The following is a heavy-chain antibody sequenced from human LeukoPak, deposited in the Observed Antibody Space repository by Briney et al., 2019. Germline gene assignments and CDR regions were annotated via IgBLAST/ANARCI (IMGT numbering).Heavy chain of an antibody. CDR3: ARRAEYSSSLD. Sequence: SEILSLTCAVSGHSISSGYYWGGIRQPPGKGLEWIGSIYHSGSTYYNPSLKSRVTISVDTSKNQFSLKLSSVTAADTAVYYCARRAEYSSSLDWGQGTLVTVSS. V-gene: IGHV4-38-2*01. CDR1: GHSISSGYY. J-gene: IGHJ4*02. D-gene: IGHD6-6*01. CDR2: IYHSGST.